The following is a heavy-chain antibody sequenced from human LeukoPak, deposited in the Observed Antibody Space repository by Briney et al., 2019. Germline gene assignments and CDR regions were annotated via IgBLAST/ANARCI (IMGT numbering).Heavy chain of an antibody. Sequence: GGSLRLSCAASGFTFSSYSMNWVRQAPGKGLEWASSISSSSSYIYYADSVKGRFTISRDNAKNSLYLQMNSLRAEDTAVYYCARGLPYYYDSSGYRNALDYWGQGTLVTVSS. J-gene: IGHJ4*02. CDR2: ISSSSSYI. CDR3: ARGLPYYYDSSGYRNALDY. CDR1: GFTFSSYS. V-gene: IGHV3-21*01. D-gene: IGHD3-22*01.